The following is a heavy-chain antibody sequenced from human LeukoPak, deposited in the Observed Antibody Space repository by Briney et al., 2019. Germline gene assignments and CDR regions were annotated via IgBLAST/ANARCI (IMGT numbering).Heavy chain of an antibody. J-gene: IGHJ2*01. Sequence: PSETLSLTCTVSGGSISSGNNYWSWIRQHPGKGLEWMGYIYYSGSTNYNPSLKSRVTISVDTSKNQFSLKLSSVTAADTAVYYCARGVGYDSSGYYPGASRHYWYFDLWGRGTLVTVSS. D-gene: IGHD3-22*01. CDR2: IYYSGST. CDR1: GGSISSGNNY. V-gene: IGHV4-61*01. CDR3: ARGVGYDSSGYYPGASRHYWYFDL.